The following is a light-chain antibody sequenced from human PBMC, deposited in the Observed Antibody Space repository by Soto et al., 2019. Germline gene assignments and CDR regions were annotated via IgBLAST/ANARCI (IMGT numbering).Light chain of an antibody. Sequence: QSALTQPASVSGSPGQSITISCTGTSSDVGAYNYVSWYQHHPGKAPKVMIYEVSNRPSGVSDRFSGSKSGNTASLTISGLQAEDEADYSCSSYTSTNTIVFGGGTKLTVL. V-gene: IGLV2-14*01. CDR2: EVS. CDR1: SSDVGAYNY. J-gene: IGLJ2*01. CDR3: SSYTSTNTIV.